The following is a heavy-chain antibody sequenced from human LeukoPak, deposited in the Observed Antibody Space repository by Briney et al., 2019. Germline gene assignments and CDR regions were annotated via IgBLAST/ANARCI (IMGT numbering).Heavy chain of an antibody. J-gene: IGHJ4*02. V-gene: IGHV4-4*07. CDR3: ARDGRGHDYGDYTDLDY. CDR2: IYTSGST. Sequence: SETLSLTCTVSGGSISSYYWSWIRQPAGKGLEWIGRIYTSGSTNYNPSLKSRVTMSVDTSKNQFSLKLSSVTAADTAVYYCARDGRGHDYGDYTDLDYWGRGTLVTVSS. D-gene: IGHD4-17*01. CDR1: GGSISSYY.